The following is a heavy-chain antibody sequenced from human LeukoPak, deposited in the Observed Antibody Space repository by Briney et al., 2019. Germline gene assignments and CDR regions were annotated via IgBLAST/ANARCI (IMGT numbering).Heavy chain of an antibody. D-gene: IGHD1-20*01. J-gene: IGHJ4*02. CDR3: ARLPYNWNFDC. Sequence: GESLKISCQGSGYSFTSYWIGWVRQMPGKGLEWMGIIYPGDSETRYSPSFQGQVTISADKSISTAYLQWTSLKASDTAMYYCARLPYNWNFDCWGQGTLVTVSS. CDR1: GYSFTSYW. CDR2: IYPGDSET. V-gene: IGHV5-51*01.